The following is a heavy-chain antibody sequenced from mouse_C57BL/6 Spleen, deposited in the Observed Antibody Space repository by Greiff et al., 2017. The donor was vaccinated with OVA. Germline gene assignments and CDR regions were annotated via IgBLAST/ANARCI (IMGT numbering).Heavy chain of an antibody. J-gene: IGHJ2*01. CDR1: GYTFTDYY. V-gene: IGHV1-26*01. Sequence: EVQLQQSGPELVKPGASVKISCKASGYTFTDYYMNWVKQSHGKSLEWIGDINPNNGGTSYNQKFKGKATLTVDKSSSTAYMELRSLTSEDSAVYYCARGGDYDPFDYWGQGTTLTVSS. CDR3: ARGGDYDPFDY. D-gene: IGHD2-4*01. CDR2: INPNNGGT.